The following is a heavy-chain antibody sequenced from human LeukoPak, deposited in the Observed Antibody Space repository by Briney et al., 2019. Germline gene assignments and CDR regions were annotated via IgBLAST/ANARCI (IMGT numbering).Heavy chain of an antibody. CDR3: VKGTSTKYYSYGMDV. CDR1: GFAFSNYA. Sequence: AVSLRLSCSASGFAFSNYAAHWVRQAPGKGREYVTGINSNGGSTFYADSVKGRFTTSGDNSKDTLYLQMSSLRAEDTAVYYCVKGTSTKYYSYGMDVWGQGTTVTV. D-gene: IGHD2-2*01. V-gene: IGHV3-64D*06. CDR2: INSNGGST. J-gene: IGHJ6*02.